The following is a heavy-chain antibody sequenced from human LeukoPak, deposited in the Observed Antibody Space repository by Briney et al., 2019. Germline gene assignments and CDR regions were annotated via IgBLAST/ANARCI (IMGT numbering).Heavy chain of an antibody. J-gene: IGHJ4*02. Sequence: ASVKVSCKASGYTFTSYGLNWVRQAPGQGLEWMGWISGYNGNTNYAQKLQGRVTMTTDISTSTAYMEMRSLRSDDTAVYYCARTPLLDCSGGRCYSDYWGQGTLVTVSS. V-gene: IGHV1-18*01. D-gene: IGHD2-15*01. CDR1: GYTFTSYG. CDR2: ISGYNGNT. CDR3: ARTPLLDCSGGRCYSDY.